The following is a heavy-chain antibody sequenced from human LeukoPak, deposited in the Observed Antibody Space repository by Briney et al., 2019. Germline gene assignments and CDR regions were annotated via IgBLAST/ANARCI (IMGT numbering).Heavy chain of an antibody. V-gene: IGHV3-30*02. D-gene: IGHD6-19*01. CDR2: ISYDGSDK. CDR3: AKDLHSGWSFDY. CDR1: GFTFNNFG. Sequence: GGSLRLSCAASGFTFNNFGLHWVRQAPGKGLEGVAFISYDGSDKSSIDSVKGRFTISRDNSKNTLYLQMNSLRVDDTAVYYCAKDLHSGWSFDYWGQGILVTVSS. J-gene: IGHJ4*02.